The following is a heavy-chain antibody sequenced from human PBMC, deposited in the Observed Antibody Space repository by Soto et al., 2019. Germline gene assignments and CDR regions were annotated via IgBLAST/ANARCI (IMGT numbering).Heavy chain of an antibody. CDR2: IGPESGAT. J-gene: IGHJ4*02. D-gene: IGHD1-26*01. CDR1: GYTFTGHY. Sequence: SVTVPCTASGYTFTGHYIHWVGPAPEQGPEWMGEIGPESGATRYAQKFQGRVTMTRDTSISTVYMELKNLSPDATAVYYCGRGRSGQIVVFYWGQGTPVTVSS. V-gene: IGHV1-2*02. CDR3: GRGRSGQIVVFY.